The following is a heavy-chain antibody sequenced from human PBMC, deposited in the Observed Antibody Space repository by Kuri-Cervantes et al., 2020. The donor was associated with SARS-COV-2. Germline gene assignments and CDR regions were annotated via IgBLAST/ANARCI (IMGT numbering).Heavy chain of an antibody. Sequence: GGSLRLSCAASGFTFSSYAMSWVRQAPGKGLEWVSAISGSGGSTYYADSVKGRFTISRDNSKNTLYLQMNSLRAEDTAVYYCARDYYDSSGYRPSFDYWGQGTLVTVSS. J-gene: IGHJ4*02. V-gene: IGHV3-23*01. CDR1: GFTFSSYA. CDR2: ISGSGGST. D-gene: IGHD3-22*01. CDR3: ARDYYDSSGYRPSFDY.